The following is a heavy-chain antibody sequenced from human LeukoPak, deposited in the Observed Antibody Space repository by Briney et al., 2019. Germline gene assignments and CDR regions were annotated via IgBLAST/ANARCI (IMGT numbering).Heavy chain of an antibody. CDR1: GYTFTSYY. J-gene: IGHJ5*02. D-gene: IGHD3-10*01. CDR2: INPSGGST. V-gene: IGHV1-46*01. Sequence: ASVKVSCKASGYTFTSYYMHWVRQAPGQGLEWMGIINPSGGSTSYAQKFQGRVTMTRDTPTSTVYMELSSLRSEDTAVYYCARSYGSGSYYMNWFDPWGQGTLVTVSS. CDR3: ARSYGSGSYYMNWFDP.